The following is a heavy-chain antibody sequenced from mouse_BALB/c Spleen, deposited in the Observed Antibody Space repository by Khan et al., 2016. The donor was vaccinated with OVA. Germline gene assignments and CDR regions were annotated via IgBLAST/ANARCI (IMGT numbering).Heavy chain of an antibody. J-gene: IGHJ4*01. CDR1: GFSLTSYG. Sequence: VELVESGPGLVAPSQSLSITCTVSGFSLTSYGVNWVRQPPGKGLEWLGVIWGDGSTNYHSTLMSRLSISEDNSQSQVFLQLSSLQTDDAATYFCAKWGTANYYAMDYWGQGTSVTVSP. CDR3: AKWGTANYYAMDY. CDR2: IWGDGST. V-gene: IGHV2-3*01. D-gene: IGHD1-2*01.